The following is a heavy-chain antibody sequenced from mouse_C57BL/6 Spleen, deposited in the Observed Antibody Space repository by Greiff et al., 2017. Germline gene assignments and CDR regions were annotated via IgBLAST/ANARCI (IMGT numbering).Heavy chain of an antibody. CDR1: GFTFTSYA. CDR2: ISGGGSYT. Sequence: EVQLMESGGGLVKPGGSLKLSCAASGFTFTSYAMSWVRQTPGKTLEWVETISGGGSYTNYPDNVKGRFTISRDNADNNLYLQLSHLKSEDTAMYYCARRFNWWFAYWGQGTLVTVSA. J-gene: IGHJ3*01. V-gene: IGHV5-4*01. D-gene: IGHD4-1*02. CDR3: ARRFNWWFAY.